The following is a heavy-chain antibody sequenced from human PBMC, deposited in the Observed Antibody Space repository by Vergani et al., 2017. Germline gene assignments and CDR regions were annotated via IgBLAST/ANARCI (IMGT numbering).Heavy chain of an antibody. V-gene: IGHV1-18*01. D-gene: IGHD2-15*01. CDR1: GYSFTNYD. J-gene: IGHJ4*02. CDR2: ISSTTGDT. CDR3: ARRVVAGRNSLRHLDY. Sequence: QGQLAQSGAEVKKPGSSVKVSCQASGYSFTNYDFTWVRQAPGQGLEWMGWISSTTGDTIYAEKFQGRVTMTTDTSTSTAYLELRSLRSDDTALYYCARRVVAGRNSLRHLDYWGQGTLVTVSS.